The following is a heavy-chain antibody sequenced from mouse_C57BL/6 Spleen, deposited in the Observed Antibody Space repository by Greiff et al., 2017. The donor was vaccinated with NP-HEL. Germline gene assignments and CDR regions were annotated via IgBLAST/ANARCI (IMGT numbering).Heavy chain of an antibody. CDR1: GYTFTDYY. D-gene: IGHD1-1*01. Sequence: VQLQQSGPELVKPGASVKISCKASGYTFTDYYMNWVKQSHGKSLEWIGDINPNNGGTSYNQKFKGKATLTVDKSSSTAYMELRSLTSEDSAVYYCAREEDYYYGSSPFDYWGQGTTLTVSS. CDR2: INPNNGGT. CDR3: AREEDYYYGSSPFDY. V-gene: IGHV1-26*01. J-gene: IGHJ2*01.